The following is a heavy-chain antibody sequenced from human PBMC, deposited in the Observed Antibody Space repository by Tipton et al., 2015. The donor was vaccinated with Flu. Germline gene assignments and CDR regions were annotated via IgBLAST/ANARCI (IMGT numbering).Heavy chain of an antibody. D-gene: IGHD4-23*01. J-gene: IGHJ4*02. CDR2: IYSGDSGYI. CDR3: ARVGWLDLYGGNPDFDS. Sequence: TLSLTCTVSGASISTSVYYWGWIRQPPGKGLEWIGNIYSGDSGYIYFNPSLESRVAISLDTSKNQFYLKLTSLTAADTAVYYCARVGWLDLYGGNPDFDSWGQGTLVTVSS. CDR1: GASISTSVYY. V-gene: IGHV4-39*01.